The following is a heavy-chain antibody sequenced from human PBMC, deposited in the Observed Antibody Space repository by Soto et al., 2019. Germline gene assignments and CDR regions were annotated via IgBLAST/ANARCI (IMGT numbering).Heavy chain of an antibody. J-gene: IGHJ4*02. Sequence: QVQLVQSGAEVKKPGASVKVSCKDSGYTFTSYGISWVRQAPGQGLEWMGWISAYNGNTNYAQKLKGRVTMTTDTSTSTAYMALRSLRSDDTAVYYCARDPLRYGDYVYYPFDYWGQGTLVTVSS. CDR3: ARDPLRYGDYVYYPFDY. V-gene: IGHV1-18*01. D-gene: IGHD4-17*01. CDR1: GYTFTSYG. CDR2: ISAYNGNT.